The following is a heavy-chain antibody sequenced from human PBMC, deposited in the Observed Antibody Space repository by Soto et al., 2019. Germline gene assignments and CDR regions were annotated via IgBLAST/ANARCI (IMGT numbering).Heavy chain of an antibody. CDR1: GFTFRDYA. J-gene: IGHJ4*02. V-gene: IGHV3-49*05. CDR3: TRVSPDCSDGSCYPLI. Sequence: EVQLVESGGGLVKPGRSLRLSCIASGFTFRDYAIRWFRQAPGKGLQWVSFIRSNIYDGTTEYAASVKDRFSISRDDSKTIAYLQMDSLKTEDTGVYYCTRVSPDCSDGSCYPLIWGQGTLVTVSS. D-gene: IGHD2-15*01. CDR2: IRSNIYDGTT.